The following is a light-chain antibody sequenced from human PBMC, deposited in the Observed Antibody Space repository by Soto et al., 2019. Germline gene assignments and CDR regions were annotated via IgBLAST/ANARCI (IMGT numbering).Light chain of an antibody. CDR1: QSINW. CDR3: QHYDTYSPMWT. V-gene: IGKV1-5*03. CDR2: EAS. Sequence: DIQLAQSPSTLSASVGDRITITCRATQSINWLAWYQQKPGKAPKLLIFEASRLESGVPSRFSGSGSGTEFTLTISSLQPDDFGTYYCQHYDTYSPMWTFGQGTRWISN. J-gene: IGKJ1*01.